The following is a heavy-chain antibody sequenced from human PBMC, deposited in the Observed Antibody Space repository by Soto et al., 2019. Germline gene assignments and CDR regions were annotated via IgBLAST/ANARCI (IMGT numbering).Heavy chain of an antibody. J-gene: IGHJ6*02. CDR2: IYHSGST. Sequence: QVQLQESGPGLVKPSGTLSLTCAVSGGSISSSNWWSWVRQPPGKGLEWIGEIYHSGSTNYNPSLKSRVTISVDKSKNQFSLTLSSVTAADTAVYYCASRYCISPSCYVGYYGMDVWGQGTTVTVSS. V-gene: IGHV4-4*02. CDR1: GGSISSSNW. D-gene: IGHD2-2*01. CDR3: ASRYCISPSCYVGYYGMDV.